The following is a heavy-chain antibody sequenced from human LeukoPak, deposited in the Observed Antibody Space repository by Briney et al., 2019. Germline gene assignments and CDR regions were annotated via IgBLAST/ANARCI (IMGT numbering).Heavy chain of an antibody. J-gene: IGHJ4*02. V-gene: IGHV4-59*01. CDR1: GGSISSYY. D-gene: IGHD3-16*02. CDR3: ARVEGGYDYVWGSYRYFDY. Sequence: SETLSLTCTVSGGSISSYYWSWIRQPPGQGLEWIGDIYYSGSTNYNPSLKSRVTISVDTSKNQFSLKLSSVTAADTAVYYCARVEGGYDYVWGSYRYFDYWGQGTLVTVSS. CDR2: IYYSGST.